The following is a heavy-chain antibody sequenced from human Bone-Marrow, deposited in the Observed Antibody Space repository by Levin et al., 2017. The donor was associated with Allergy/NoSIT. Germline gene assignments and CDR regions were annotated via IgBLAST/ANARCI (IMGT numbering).Heavy chain of an antibody. Sequence: GGSLRLSCAASGFTFRLYSMNWVRQAPGKGLEWVSFISSSGNTIYYADSVEGRFTISRDSAKNSLYLQMNSLRAEDTAVYYCVRDPRRFGEYPPANWFDSWGQGALVTVSS. J-gene: IGHJ5*01. CDR2: ISSSGNTI. V-gene: IGHV3-48*01. CDR1: GFTFRLYS. D-gene: IGHD3-10*01. CDR3: VRDPRRFGEYPPANWFDS.